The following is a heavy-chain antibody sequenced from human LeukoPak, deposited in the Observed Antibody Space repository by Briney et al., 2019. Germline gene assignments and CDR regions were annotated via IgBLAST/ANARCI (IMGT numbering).Heavy chain of an antibody. CDR3: ARVGPLWFGELFTPLPYYYYYGMDV. J-gene: IGHJ6*02. CDR2: IIPIFGTA. Sequence: EASVKVSCKASGGTFSSYAISWVRQAPGQGLEWMGGIIPIFGTANYAQKFQGRVTITADESTSTAYMELNSLRDEDTAVYYCARVGPLWFGELFTPLPYYYYYGMDVWGQGTTVTVSS. D-gene: IGHD3-10*01. CDR1: GGTFSSYA. V-gene: IGHV1-69*13.